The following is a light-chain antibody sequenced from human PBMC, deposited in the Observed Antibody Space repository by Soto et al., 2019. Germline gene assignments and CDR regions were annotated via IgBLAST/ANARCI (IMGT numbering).Light chain of an antibody. J-gene: IGKJ1*01. V-gene: IGKV3-20*01. CDR1: QSVTSSY. CDR2: GAS. Sequence: EIVLTQSPGTLSLSPGERATLSCRASQSVTSSYLAWYQQKPGQPPRLLIYGASSRATGIPDRFSGSGSGTDFTLTISRLEPEDFAVYYCQRYGTSPGTFGQGTKVEIK. CDR3: QRYGTSPGT.